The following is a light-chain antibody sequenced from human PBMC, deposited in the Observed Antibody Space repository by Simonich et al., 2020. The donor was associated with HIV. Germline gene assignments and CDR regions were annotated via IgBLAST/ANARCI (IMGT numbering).Light chain of an antibody. CDR2: EIF. CDR1: RSLLYSDGKTY. Sequence: EIVMTQPPLSLSVTPGQPASISSKSRRSLLYSDGKTYLYWYLQKPGQSPQPLIYEIFNRFSGVPDRFSGSGSGTDFTLKISRVEAEDVGVYYCIQSIQLPRTFGQGTKVEIK. CDR3: IQSIQLPRT. V-gene: IGKV2D-29*02. J-gene: IGKJ1*01.